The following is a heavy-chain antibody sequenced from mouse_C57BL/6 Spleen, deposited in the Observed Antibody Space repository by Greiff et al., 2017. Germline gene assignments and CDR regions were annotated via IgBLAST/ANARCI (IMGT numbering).Heavy chain of an antibody. V-gene: IGHV14-3*01. CDR3: ARNYYYGSSSWFAY. Sequence: VHVKQSVAELVRPGASVKLSCTASGFNIKNTYMHWVKQRPEQGLEWIGRIDPANGNTKYAPKFQGKATITADTSSNTAYLQLSSLTSEDTAIYYCARNYYYGSSSWFAYWGQGTLVTVSA. J-gene: IGHJ3*01. D-gene: IGHD1-1*01. CDR1: GFNIKNTY. CDR2: IDPANGNT.